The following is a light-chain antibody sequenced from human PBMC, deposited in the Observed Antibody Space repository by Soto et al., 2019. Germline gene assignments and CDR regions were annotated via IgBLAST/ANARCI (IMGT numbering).Light chain of an antibody. CDR2: DVS. CDR1: SSDVGGYNY. J-gene: IGLJ1*01. CDR3: SSYTSSSTYV. Sequence: QSALTQPASVSGSPGQSITISCTGTSSDVGGYNYVSWYQQHPGKVPKLMIYDVSNRPSGVSNRFSGSKSGNTASLTISGLQAEDEADYYCSSYTSSSTYVFGIGTKLPS. V-gene: IGLV2-14*03.